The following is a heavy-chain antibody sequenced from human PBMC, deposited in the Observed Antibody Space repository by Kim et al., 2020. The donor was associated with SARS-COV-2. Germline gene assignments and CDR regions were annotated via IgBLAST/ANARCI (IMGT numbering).Heavy chain of an antibody. V-gene: IGHV3-53*01. CDR1: GFTVSSNY. Sequence: GGSLRLSCAASGFTVSSNYMSWVRQAPGKGLEWVSVIYSGGSTYYADSVKGRFTISRDNSKNTLYLQMNSLRAEDTAVYYCASTYYYGSGSYSFDAFDIWGQGTMVTVSS. CDR2: IYSGGST. D-gene: IGHD3-10*01. CDR3: ASTYYYGSGSYSFDAFDI. J-gene: IGHJ3*02.